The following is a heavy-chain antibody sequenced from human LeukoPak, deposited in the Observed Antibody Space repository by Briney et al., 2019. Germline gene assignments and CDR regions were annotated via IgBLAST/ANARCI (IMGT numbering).Heavy chain of an antibody. J-gene: IGHJ4*02. CDR3: ARGDYGGNPDY. CDR2: FDPEDGET. D-gene: IGHD4-23*01. V-gene: IGHV1-24*01. CDR1: EYTLTELS. Sequence: GASVKVSCKVSEYTLTELSMHWVRQAPGKGLEWMGGFDPEDGETIYAQKFQGRVTMTEDTSTDTAYMELRSLRSDDTAMYYCARGDYGGNPDYWGQGTLVTVSS.